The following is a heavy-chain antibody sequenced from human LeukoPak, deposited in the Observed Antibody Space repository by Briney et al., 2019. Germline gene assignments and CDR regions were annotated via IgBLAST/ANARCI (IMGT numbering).Heavy chain of an antibody. CDR1: GGSISSGSYY. D-gene: IGHD1-26*01. V-gene: IGHV4-61*02. CDR3: ARVGVKWDYDALPNWFDP. J-gene: IGHJ5*02. CDR2: IYTSGST. Sequence: TLSLTCTVSGGSISSGSYYWSWIRQPAGKGLEWIGRIYTSGSTNYNPSLKSRVTISVDTSKNQFSLKLSSVTAADTAVYYCARVGVKWDYDALPNWFDPWGQGTLVTVSS.